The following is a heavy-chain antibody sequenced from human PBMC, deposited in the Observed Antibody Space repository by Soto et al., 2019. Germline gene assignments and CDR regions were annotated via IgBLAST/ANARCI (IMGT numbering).Heavy chain of an antibody. Sequence: QVQLVQSGTEVKKPGASVKVSCKASGYTFTGYYMHWVRQAPGQGLEWMGWINPNSGGTNYAQKFQGWVTMTRDTSISTAYMELSRLRSDDTAVYYCAVTRLDYYYYGMDVWGQGTTVTVSS. CDR1: GYTFTGYY. V-gene: IGHV1-2*04. J-gene: IGHJ6*02. CDR3: AVTRLDYYYYGMDV. D-gene: IGHD6-6*01. CDR2: INPNSGGT.